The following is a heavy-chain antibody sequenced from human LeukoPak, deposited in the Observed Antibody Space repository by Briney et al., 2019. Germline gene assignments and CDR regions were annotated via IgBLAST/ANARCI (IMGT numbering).Heavy chain of an antibody. Sequence: GGSLRLSCAASGFSFRTHSMNWVRQAPGKGLEWISYISGSTFIIYYADSVKGRFSVSRDNAKDSLYLRMNSLRAEDTAVYYCARNPVTPGQGEPFDYWGQGTLVTVSS. D-gene: IGHD3-16*01. CDR1: GFSFRTHS. V-gene: IGHV3-48*04. CDR2: ISGSTFII. CDR3: ARNPVTPGQGEPFDY. J-gene: IGHJ4*02.